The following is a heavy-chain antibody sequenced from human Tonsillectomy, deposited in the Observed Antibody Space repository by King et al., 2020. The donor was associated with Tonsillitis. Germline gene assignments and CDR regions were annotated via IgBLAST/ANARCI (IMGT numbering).Heavy chain of an antibody. V-gene: IGHV4-4*07. CDR1: GGSISSYY. D-gene: IGHD3-22*01. J-gene: IGHJ4*02. CDR2: IYTSGST. Sequence: QLQESGPGLVKPSETLSLTCTVSGGSISSYYWSWIRQPAGKGLEWIGRIYTSGSTNYNPSLKSQVTMSVDTSKNQFSLKLSSVTAADTAVYYCARDWDSSGYYLLDYWGQGTLVTVSS. CDR3: ARDWDSSGYYLLDY.